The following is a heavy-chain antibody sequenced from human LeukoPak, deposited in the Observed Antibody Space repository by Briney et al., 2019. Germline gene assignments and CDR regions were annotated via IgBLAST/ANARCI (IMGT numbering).Heavy chain of an antibody. CDR3: AGYSSSDVDY. J-gene: IGHJ4*02. Sequence: SETLSLTCTVSGGSISSSSYYWGWIRQPPGKGLEWIRSIYYSGSTYYNPSLKSRVTISVDTSKNQFSLKLSSVTAADTAVYYCAGYSSSDVDYWGQGTLVTVSS. D-gene: IGHD6-6*01. CDR1: GGSISSSSYY. CDR2: IYYSGST. V-gene: IGHV4-39*07.